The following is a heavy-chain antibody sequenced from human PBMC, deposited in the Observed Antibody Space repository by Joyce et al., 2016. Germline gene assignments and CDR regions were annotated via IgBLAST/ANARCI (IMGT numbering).Heavy chain of an antibody. V-gene: IGHV3-21*01. D-gene: IGHD2-8*01. CDR3: ARSSYTNGIFDY. CDR2: LSSSSSYI. CDR1: GFTFSSYS. Sequence: EVQLVESGGGLVKPGGSLRLSCAASGFTFSSYSMSWVVQAPGKGLEWVSSLSSSSSYIKYTDSVKGRFTISRDNAKNSLYLQMNSLRVEDTAVYYCARSSYTNGIFDYWGQGTLVTVSS. J-gene: IGHJ4*02.